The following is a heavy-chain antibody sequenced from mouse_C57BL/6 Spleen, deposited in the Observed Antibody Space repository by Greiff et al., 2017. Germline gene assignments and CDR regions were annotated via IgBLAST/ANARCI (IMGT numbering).Heavy chain of an antibody. CDR3: ARELYYYGSSPYAMDY. CDR2: INPSSGYT. CDR1: GYTFTSYT. J-gene: IGHJ4*01. D-gene: IGHD1-1*01. V-gene: IGHV1-4*01. Sequence: VQLQQSGAELARPGASVKMSCKASGYTFTSYTMHWVKQRPGQGLEWIGYINPSSGYTKYNQKFKDKATLTADKSSSTAYMQLSSLTSEDSAVYYCARELYYYGSSPYAMDYWGQGTSVTVSS.